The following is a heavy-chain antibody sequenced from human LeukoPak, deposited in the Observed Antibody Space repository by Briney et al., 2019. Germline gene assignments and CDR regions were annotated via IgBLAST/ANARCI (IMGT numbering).Heavy chain of an antibody. J-gene: IGHJ4*02. Sequence: TGGSLRPSCTASGFTFGDYALAWVRQAPGKGLEWVGFIRNKAYGATTENAASVKGRFTISRDDSESIAYLQMSSLKTEDTAVYYCARVIRIAVVYYVDYWGQGTLVTVSS. CDR1: GFTFGDYA. CDR3: ARVIRIAVVYYVDY. V-gene: IGHV3-49*04. CDR2: IRNKAYGATT. D-gene: IGHD6-19*01.